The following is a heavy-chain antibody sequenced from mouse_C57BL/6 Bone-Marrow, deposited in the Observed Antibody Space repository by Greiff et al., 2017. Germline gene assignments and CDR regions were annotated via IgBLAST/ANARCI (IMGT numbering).Heavy chain of an antibody. CDR1: GYSITSGYY. CDR2: ISYDGSN. J-gene: IGHJ1*03. CDR3: ASDYYGSSYYWYFDV. Sequence: DVKLVESGPGLVKPSQSLSLTCSVTGYSITSGYYWNWIRQFPGNKLEWMGYISYDGSNNYNPSLKNRISITRDTSKNQFFLKLNSVTTEDTATYYCASDYYGSSYYWYFDVWGTGTTVTVSS. V-gene: IGHV3-6*01. D-gene: IGHD1-1*01.